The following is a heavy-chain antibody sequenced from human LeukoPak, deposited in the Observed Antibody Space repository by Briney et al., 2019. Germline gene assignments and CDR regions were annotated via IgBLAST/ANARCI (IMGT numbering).Heavy chain of an antibody. CDR1: GFTFSSYA. V-gene: IGHV3-30-3*01. CDR3: ARDAGIAVAYNYYYYGMDV. CDR2: ISYDGSNK. Sequence: GGSLRLSCAASGFTFSSYAMHWVRQAPGKGLEWVAVISYDGSNKYYADSVKGRFTISRDNSKNTLYLQMNSLRAEDTAVYYCARDAGIAVAYNYYYYGMDVWDQGTTVTVSS. D-gene: IGHD6-19*01. J-gene: IGHJ6*02.